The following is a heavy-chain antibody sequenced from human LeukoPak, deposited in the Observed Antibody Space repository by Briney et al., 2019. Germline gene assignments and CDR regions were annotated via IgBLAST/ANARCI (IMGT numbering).Heavy chain of an antibody. CDR2: ISGSGGST. D-gene: IGHD3-3*01. V-gene: IGHV3-23*01. J-gene: IGHJ4*02. CDR1: GFTFSSYA. Sequence: GGSLRLSCAASGFTFSSYAMSWVRQAPGKGLEWVSAISGSGGSTYYADSVKGRFTISRDNSKNTLYLQMNSLRAEDTAVYYCAKDTGLRFLEWSNPFDYWGQGTLVTVSS. CDR3: AKDTGLRFLEWSNPFDY.